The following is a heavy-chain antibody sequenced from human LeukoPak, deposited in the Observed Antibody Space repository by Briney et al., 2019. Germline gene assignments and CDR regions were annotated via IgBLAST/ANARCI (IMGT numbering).Heavy chain of an antibody. CDR3: ARYCSGGSCWDS. V-gene: IGHV3-30*02. D-gene: IGHD2-15*01. J-gene: IGHJ4*02. CDR1: GFIFSNYG. Sequence: PGGSLRLSCAASGFIFSNYGMHWVRQAPGKGLEGVAFIRYDGTNKDYTDSVRGRFTISRDNSKNTLYLQMNSLRAEDTAVYYCARYCSGGSCWDSWGQGTLVTVSS. CDR2: IRYDGTNK.